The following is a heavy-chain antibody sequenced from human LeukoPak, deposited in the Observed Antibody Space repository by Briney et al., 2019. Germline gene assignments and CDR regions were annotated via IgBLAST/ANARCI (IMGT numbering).Heavy chain of an antibody. CDR1: GFTFSGYW. Sequence: GGSLRLSCAASGFTFSGYWMSWVRQAPGKGLEWVANIKQDGSEKYYVDSVKGRFTISRDNAKNSLYLQMNSLRAEDTAVYYCARLYCGGDCYSVSPYWGQGTLVTVSS. J-gene: IGHJ4*02. CDR3: ARLYCGGDCYSVSPY. CDR2: IKQDGSEK. V-gene: IGHV3-7*03. D-gene: IGHD2-21*02.